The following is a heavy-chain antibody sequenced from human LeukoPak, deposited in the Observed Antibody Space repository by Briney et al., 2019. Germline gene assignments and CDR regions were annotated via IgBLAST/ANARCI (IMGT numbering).Heavy chain of an antibody. CDR3: ARRRLGYYFDY. CDR1: GGSFSDYY. J-gene: IGHJ4*02. D-gene: IGHD5-24*01. V-gene: IGHV4-34*01. Sequence: SETLSLSCGVYGGSFSDYYWSLIRQPPGKGLEWIGEINPRGSTNYNPSLKSRVTLSADTSKNQFSLTLNSVTAADTAVYYCARRRLGYYFDYWGQGTLVTVSS. CDR2: INPRGST.